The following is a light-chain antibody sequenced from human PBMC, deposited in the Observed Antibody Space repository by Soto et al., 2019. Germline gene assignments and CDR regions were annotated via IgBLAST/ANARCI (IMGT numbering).Light chain of an antibody. CDR3: QHRSSWPLS. J-gene: IGKJ4*01. CDR1: QSVSSF. CDR2: DAS. V-gene: IGKV3-11*01. Sequence: EIVLTQSPATLSLSPGERATLSCRASQSVSSFLAWYQQKPGQAPRLLIYDASNRATGIPARFSGSGSGTAFSLTISSLEPEDFAVYYCQHRSSWPLSFGGGTKVDIK.